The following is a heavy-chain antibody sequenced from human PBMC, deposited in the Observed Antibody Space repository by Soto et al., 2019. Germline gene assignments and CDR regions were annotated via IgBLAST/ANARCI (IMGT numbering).Heavy chain of an antibody. CDR1: GFSFIGYA. D-gene: IGHD3-22*01. V-gene: IGHV3-23*01. Sequence: GGSLRLSCAASGFSFIGYAMSWVRQAPGKGLEWVSTISGSYGSTYYADSVKGRFTISRDNSKNTLYLEMNSLRAEDTAVYYCAKKPSSSGYYPFDYWGQGTLVTVSS. CDR3: AKKPSSSGYYPFDY. J-gene: IGHJ4*02. CDR2: ISGSYGST.